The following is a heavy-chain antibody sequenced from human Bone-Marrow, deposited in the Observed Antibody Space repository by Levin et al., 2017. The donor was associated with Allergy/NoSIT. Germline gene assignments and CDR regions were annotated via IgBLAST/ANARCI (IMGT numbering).Heavy chain of an antibody. CDR2: ISGSGGST. J-gene: IGHJ6*04. Sequence: AGGSLRLSCVVSGFNFSSFAMSWVRQFPGKGLEWVSSISGSGGSTYYADSVKGRFTISRDNSKNTLFLQMNSLRGDDTAKYYCAKSYDNSWYLLTWGDVWGKGTTVTVSS. V-gene: IGHV3-23*01. CDR1: GFNFSSFA. D-gene: IGHD4-11*01. CDR3: AKSYDNSWYLLTWGDV.